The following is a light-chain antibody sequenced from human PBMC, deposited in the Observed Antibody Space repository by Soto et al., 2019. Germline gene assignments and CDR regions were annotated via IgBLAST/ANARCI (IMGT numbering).Light chain of an antibody. Sequence: SYELTQPPSVSVSPGQTASITCSGDKLGDKYACWYQQKPGQSPVLVIYQDSKRPSGIPERFSGSNSGNTATLTISGTQAMDEADYYCQAWDSSDVVFGGGTKVPVL. J-gene: IGLJ2*01. CDR2: QDS. V-gene: IGLV3-1*01. CDR3: QAWDSSDVV. CDR1: KLGDKY.